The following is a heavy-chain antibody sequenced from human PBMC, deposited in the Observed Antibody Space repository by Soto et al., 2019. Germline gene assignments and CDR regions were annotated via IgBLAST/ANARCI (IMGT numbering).Heavy chain of an antibody. Sequence: QVQLVQSGAEVKKPGSSVKVSCKTSGVSFNNNGIGWVRQAPGHGLEWMGWVSPPFRTSNYARKFQGRIAITPDASTGNVNRELSGLTSEDTAQYYCARVLYYGSGSYSPYGMDVWGQGTTVTVSS. CDR2: VSPPFRTS. CDR1: GVSFNNNG. CDR3: ARVLYYGSGSYSPYGMDV. J-gene: IGHJ6*02. D-gene: IGHD3-10*01. V-gene: IGHV1-69*01.